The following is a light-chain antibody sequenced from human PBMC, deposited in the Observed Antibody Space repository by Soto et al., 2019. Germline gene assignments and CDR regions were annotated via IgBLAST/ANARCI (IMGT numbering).Light chain of an antibody. CDR3: QQYNSYPGT. J-gene: IGKJ1*01. CDR2: AVS. CDR1: QGINNW. Sequence: DIQMTQSPSSVSASVGDRVTITCRASQGINNWLAWYQQKPGKAPELLIYAVSYLQSGVPSRFSGSGSGTDFTLTISSLQPDDFATYYCQQYNSYPGTFGQGTKVDIK. V-gene: IGKV1D-16*01.